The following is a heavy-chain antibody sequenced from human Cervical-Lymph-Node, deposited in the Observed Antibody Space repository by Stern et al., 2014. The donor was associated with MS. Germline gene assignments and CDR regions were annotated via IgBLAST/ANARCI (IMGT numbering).Heavy chain of an antibody. CDR1: GFSLSNAAMG. CDR2: IFSTGET. CDR3: ARMREYCSGGICFAGYYDS. D-gene: IGHD2-15*01. Sequence: QVTLKESGPVLVKPTETLPLTCSVSGFSLSNAAMGVSWIRQPPGKALECLAHIFSTGETAYSTSRKSRLTISKDTSRSQVVLTMTNMDPVDTATYYCARMREYCSGGICFAGYYDSWGQGTLVTVSS. V-gene: IGHV2-26*01. J-gene: IGHJ4*02.